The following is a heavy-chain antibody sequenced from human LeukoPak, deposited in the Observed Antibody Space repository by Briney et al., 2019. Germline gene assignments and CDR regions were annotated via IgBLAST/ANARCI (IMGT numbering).Heavy chain of an antibody. D-gene: IGHD1-26*01. J-gene: IGHJ5*02. V-gene: IGHV5-51*01. CDR3: AGRSGSYFEAAFDP. Sequence: GESLKISWKGSGYSFTSYWLGWVRQMPGKGLEGMGIIYPGDSDTRYSPSFQGQVTISADKSISTAYLQWSSLKASDTAMYYCAGRSGSYFEAAFDPWGQGTLVTVSS. CDR2: IYPGDSDT. CDR1: GYSFTSYW.